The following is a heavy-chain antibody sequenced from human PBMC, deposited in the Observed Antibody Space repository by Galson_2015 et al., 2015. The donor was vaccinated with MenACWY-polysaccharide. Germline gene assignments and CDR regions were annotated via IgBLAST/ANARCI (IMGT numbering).Heavy chain of an antibody. D-gene: IGHD3-16*01. CDR1: GFTFTNYY. Sequence: SLRLSCAASGFTFTNYYMGWVRQAPGKGLEWVANIKQHGNDKYYVDSVKGRFTIFRDNAKNSVYLQMNSLRAEDTAVYFCARRAVGDFDYWGQGTLVTVSS. CDR2: IKQHGNDK. V-gene: IGHV3-7*01. J-gene: IGHJ4*02. CDR3: ARRAVGDFDY.